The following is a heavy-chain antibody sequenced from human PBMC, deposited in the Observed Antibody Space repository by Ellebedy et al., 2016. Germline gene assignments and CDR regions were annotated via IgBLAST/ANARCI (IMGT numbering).Heavy chain of an antibody. D-gene: IGHD2-2*01. V-gene: IGHV3-21*01. CDR3: ARAPAAKTGSWFDP. J-gene: IGHJ5*02. CDR1: GFTFSSYS. Sequence: GGSLRLXXAASGFTFSSYSMNWVRQAPGKGLEWVSSISSSSSYIYYADSVKGRFTISRDNAKNSLYLQMNSLRAEDTAVYYCARAPAAKTGSWFDPWGQGTLVTVSS. CDR2: ISSSSSYI.